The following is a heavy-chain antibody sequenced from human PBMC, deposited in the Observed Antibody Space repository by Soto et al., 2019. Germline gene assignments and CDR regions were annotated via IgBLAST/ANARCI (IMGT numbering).Heavy chain of an antibody. V-gene: IGHV3-30-3*01. CDR1: GFSFDTYA. CDR2: ISYDGSTT. Sequence: QVQLVESGGGVVQPGRSLRLSCAASGFSFDTYAMHWIRQAPGKGLEWVTLISYDGSTTYYADSVKGRFTISRDNSKNTVHLQMSSLRADGTAVYYCARNGETWKYGWLDPWGQGTLVTVSS. J-gene: IGHJ5*02. CDR3: ARNGETWKYGWLDP. D-gene: IGHD1-7*01.